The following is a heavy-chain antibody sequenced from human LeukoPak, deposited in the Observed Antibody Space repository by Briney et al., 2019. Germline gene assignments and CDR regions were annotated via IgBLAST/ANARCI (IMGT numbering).Heavy chain of an antibody. CDR2: ISGSGGNT. D-gene: IGHD6-19*01. CDR3: AKGPLIEVAGTTWDY. V-gene: IGHV3-23*01. Sequence: GGSPRLSCAASGFTFNTYGMSWVRQTPGKGLEWVSAISGSGGNTYYADSVKGRFTISRDSSKNTLYVQMNSLRAEDTAVYYCAKGPLIEVAGTTWDYWGQGTLVTVSS. CDR1: GFTFNTYG. J-gene: IGHJ4*02.